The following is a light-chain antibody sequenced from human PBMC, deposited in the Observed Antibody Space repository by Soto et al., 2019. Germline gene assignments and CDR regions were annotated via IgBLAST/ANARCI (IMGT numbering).Light chain of an antibody. J-gene: IGLJ2*01. Sequence: QPVLNQPPSASGTPGQRVTISCSGSSSNIGSNPVSWYQQLPGTAPKSLIYSDNQRPSGVPDRISGSRSGTSASLAISGLQSEDEAEYYCAAWDDSLRGRVFGGGTKLTVL. V-gene: IGLV1-44*01. CDR2: SDN. CDR3: AAWDDSLRGRV. CDR1: SSNIGSNP.